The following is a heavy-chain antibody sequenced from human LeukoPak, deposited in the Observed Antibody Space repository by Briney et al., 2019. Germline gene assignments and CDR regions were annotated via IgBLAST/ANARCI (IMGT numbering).Heavy chain of an antibody. CDR2: INPNSGGT. V-gene: IGHV1-2*06. CDR3: ARGSKGIAVAAY. D-gene: IGHD6-19*01. J-gene: IGHJ4*02. Sequence: ASVKVSCKASGYTFTGYYMHWVRQAPGQGPEWMGRINPNSGGTNYAQKFQGRVTMTRDTSISTAYMELSRLRSDDTAVYYCARGSKGIAVAAYWGQGTLVTVSS. CDR1: GYTFTGYY.